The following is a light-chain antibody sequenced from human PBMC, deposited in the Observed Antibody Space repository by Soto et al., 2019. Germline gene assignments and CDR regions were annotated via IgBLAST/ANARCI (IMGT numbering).Light chain of an antibody. CDR3: LQHNTYPRT. J-gene: IGKJ1*01. CDR2: AAS. V-gene: IGKV1-17*01. Sequence: DIQMTQSPSSLPASVGDRVTITCRARQGIRNDLGWYKQKPGKAPKRLIYAASSLESGVPSRFSGSCCGTDFTLTISRLQPEDFATYYCLQHNTYPRTFGQGTKVEVK. CDR1: QGIRND.